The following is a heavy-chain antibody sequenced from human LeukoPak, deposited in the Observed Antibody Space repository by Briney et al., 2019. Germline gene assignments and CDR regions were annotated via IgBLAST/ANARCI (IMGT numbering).Heavy chain of an antibody. CDR3: AKDGSRSRYSGYDC. Sequence: GGSLRLSCAASGFTFSSYAMSWVRQALGKGLEWVSAISGSGGSTYYADSVKGRFTISRDNSKNTLYLQMNSLRAEDTAVYYCAKDGSRSRYSGYDCWGQGTLVTVSS. CDR1: GFTFSSYA. J-gene: IGHJ4*02. CDR2: ISGSGGST. V-gene: IGHV3-23*01. D-gene: IGHD5-12*01.